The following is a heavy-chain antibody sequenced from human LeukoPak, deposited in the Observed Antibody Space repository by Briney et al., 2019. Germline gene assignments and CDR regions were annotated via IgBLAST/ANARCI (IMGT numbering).Heavy chain of an antibody. V-gene: IGHV3-48*01. J-gene: IGHJ2*01. Sequence: PGGSLRLSCAASEFTFSTYNMNWVRQAPGKGLEWVSYISSGSGTIYYADSVKGRFTISRDNAKNSLYLQMNSLRAEDTAVYYCARCLSGSYWYFGLWGRGTLVTVSS. CDR3: ARCLSGSYWYFGL. CDR2: ISSGSGTI. CDR1: EFTFSTYN. D-gene: IGHD1-26*01.